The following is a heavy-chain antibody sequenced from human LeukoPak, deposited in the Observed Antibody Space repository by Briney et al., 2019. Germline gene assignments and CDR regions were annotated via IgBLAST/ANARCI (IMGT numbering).Heavy chain of an antibody. CDR2: TNPNSGGS. CDR3: ARAPLVGATTINFDY. CDR1: GYTFTSYG. Sequence: ASVKVSCKASGYTFTSYGISWVRQAPGQGLEWMGWTNPNSGGSYFAQKFKGRVTMTRDTSISTAYMELSRLTSDDTAVYYCARAPLVGATTINFDYWGQGTLVTVSS. D-gene: IGHD1-26*01. J-gene: IGHJ4*02. V-gene: IGHV1-2*02.